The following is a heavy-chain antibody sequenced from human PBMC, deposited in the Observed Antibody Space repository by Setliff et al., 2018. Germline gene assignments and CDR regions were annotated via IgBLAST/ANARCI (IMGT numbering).Heavy chain of an antibody. V-gene: IGHV1-18*01. J-gene: IGHJ1*01. D-gene: IGHD6-13*01. CDR3: ARGTSSSSWPEYFQH. CDR2: ISGYNGYT. CDR1: GYTFAKYG. Sequence: ASVKVSCKAFGYTFAKYGTSWVRQAPGQGLEWMGWISGYNGYTVYAQKLQGRVTLTTDTSTGTAYMEVRSLRSDDTAVYYCARGTSSSSWPEYFQHWGQGTLVTVSS.